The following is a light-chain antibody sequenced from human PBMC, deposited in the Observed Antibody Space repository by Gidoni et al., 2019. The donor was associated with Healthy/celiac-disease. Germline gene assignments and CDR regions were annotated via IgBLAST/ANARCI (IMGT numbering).Light chain of an antibody. J-gene: IGKJ4*01. Sequence: DIQMTQSPSSLSASVGDRVTITCRASQSISSYLNWYQQKPGKAPKLLIYAASSLQSGVPSRFSGSGSGTDFTLTISSLKPEDFATYYCQQSYSTPLTFXGXTKVEIK. V-gene: IGKV1-39*01. CDR1: QSISSY. CDR3: QQSYSTPLT. CDR2: AAS.